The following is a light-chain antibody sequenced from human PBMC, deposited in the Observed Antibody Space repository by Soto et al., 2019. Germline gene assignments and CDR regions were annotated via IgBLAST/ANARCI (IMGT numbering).Light chain of an antibody. CDR2: GNT. J-gene: IGLJ2*01. Sequence: QSVLTQPPSVSGAPGQGVTISCTGSSSNIGAGYDVHWYQHLPGTAPKLLIYGNTNRPSGVPDRFSGSKSGTSASLAITGLQAEDEADYYCQSYDYTLSGYVVFVGGTKVTVL. CDR1: SSNIGAGYD. CDR3: QSYDYTLSGYVV. V-gene: IGLV1-40*01.